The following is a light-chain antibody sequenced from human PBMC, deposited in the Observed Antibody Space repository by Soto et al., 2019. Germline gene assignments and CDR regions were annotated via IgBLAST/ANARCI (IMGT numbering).Light chain of an antibody. CDR2: EGS. CDR1: SSNVGGYYL. Sequence: QSALTQPASVSGSPGQSITISCTGTSSNVGGYYLVSWYQQHPGTAPKLMIYEGSKRPSGVANRFSGSKSGNTASLTIAGLQDEDEADYYCCSYVGSSTVVFGGGTKVTVL. V-gene: IGLV2-23*01. CDR3: CSYVGSSTVV. J-gene: IGLJ3*02.